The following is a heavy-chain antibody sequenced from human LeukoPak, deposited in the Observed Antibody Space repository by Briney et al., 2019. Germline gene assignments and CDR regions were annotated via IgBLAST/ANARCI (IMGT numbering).Heavy chain of an antibody. D-gene: IGHD3-22*01. CDR1: GYTFTSYG. V-gene: IGHV1-18*01. Sequence: ASVKVSCTASGYTFTSYGISWVRQAPGQGLEWMGWISAYNGNTNYAQKLQGRVTMTTDTSTSTAYMELRSLRSDDTAVYYCARSPTYYYDSSGYSPYYYYYMDVWGKGTTVTISS. CDR2: ISAYNGNT. J-gene: IGHJ6*03. CDR3: ARSPTYYYDSSGYSPYYYYYMDV.